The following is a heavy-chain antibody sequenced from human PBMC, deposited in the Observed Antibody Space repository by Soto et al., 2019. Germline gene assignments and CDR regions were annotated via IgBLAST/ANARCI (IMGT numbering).Heavy chain of an antibody. CDR3: AKDRLWGSSDRGAPDDFEV. CDR1: GGSISSSSYY. V-gene: IGHV4-39*07. CDR2: IYYSGST. Sequence: PSETLSLTCTVSGGSISSSSYYWGWIRQPPGKGLEWIGSIYYSGSTYYNPSLKSRVTISVDTSKNQFSLELTSLTAADTAVYYCAKDRLWGSSDRGAPDDFEVWGQGTMVTVSS. D-gene: IGHD6-6*01. J-gene: IGHJ3*01.